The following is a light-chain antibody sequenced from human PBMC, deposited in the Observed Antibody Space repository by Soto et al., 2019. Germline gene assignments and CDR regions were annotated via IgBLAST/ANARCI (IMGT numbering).Light chain of an antibody. V-gene: IGKV3-15*01. J-gene: IGKJ4*01. Sequence: EVVMTQSPATLSVSPGERVTFSCRASQSVTTNLAWYQHKPGQSPRPLISDASTGASGIPPRFSGSGSGTEFTLTIDRLQSADFAVYYCQQYDRWPVTFGGGTKVDIK. CDR3: QQYDRWPVT. CDR1: QSVTTN. CDR2: DAS.